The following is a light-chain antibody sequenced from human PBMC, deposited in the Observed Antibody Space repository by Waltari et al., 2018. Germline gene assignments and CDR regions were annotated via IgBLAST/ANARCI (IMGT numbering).Light chain of an antibody. J-gene: IGKJ3*01. Sequence: EIVLTQSPATLSLSPGERATLPCRASQSVSSYLAWYQQKPGQAPSLLIYDASNRATGIPARFSGSGSGTDFTLTISSLEPEDFAVYYCQQRGNWQLSFGPGTKVDI. CDR2: DAS. V-gene: IGKV3-11*01. CDR3: QQRGNWQLS. CDR1: QSVSSY.